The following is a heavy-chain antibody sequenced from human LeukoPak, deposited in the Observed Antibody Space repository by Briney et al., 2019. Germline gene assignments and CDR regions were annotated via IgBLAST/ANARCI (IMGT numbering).Heavy chain of an antibody. CDR1: GFTFRNYV. J-gene: IGHJ4*02. V-gene: IGHV3-30-3*01. D-gene: IGHD3-10*01. CDR3: AREGYYGSGSPPSLYFDY. CDR2: TSSDLNVK. Sequence: PGGSLRLSCAASGFTFRNYVIHWVRRAPGKGLEWVAVTSSDLNVKLYADSVKDRFTISRDNSRSTLYLQMNSLRPEDTAIYYCAREGYYGSGSPPSLYFDYWGQGTLVTVSS.